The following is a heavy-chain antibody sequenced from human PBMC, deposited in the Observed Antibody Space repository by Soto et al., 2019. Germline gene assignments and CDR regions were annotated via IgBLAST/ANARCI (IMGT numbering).Heavy chain of an antibody. CDR3: ARSVAVAGLDY. D-gene: IGHD6-19*01. CDR2: ISGSGGST. Sequence: EMQLLESGGGLVQPGGSLRLSCAASGFTFSSFAMSWVRQAPGKGLDWVSAISGSGGSTYSADSVKGRFTISRDNSKNTLYLQMSSLRAEDTAVYYCARSVAVAGLDYWGQGSLVTVSS. V-gene: IGHV3-23*01. J-gene: IGHJ4*02. CDR1: GFTFSSFA.